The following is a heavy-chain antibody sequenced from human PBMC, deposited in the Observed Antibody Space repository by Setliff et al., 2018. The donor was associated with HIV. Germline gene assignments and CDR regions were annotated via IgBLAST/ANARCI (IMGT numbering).Heavy chain of an antibody. CDR2: INYRGNT. V-gene: IGHV4-39*01. J-gene: IGHJ4*02. CDR3: ARQVSIPGVAITPVDY. D-gene: IGHD5-12*01. Sequence: SETLSLTCTVSGGSISTSRYYWGWIRQPPGKGLEWIGSINYRGNTYYNPSLKSRVTITVDTSKNQFSLKLSSVTAADTAVYYCARQVSIPGVAITPVDYWGQGALVTVSS. CDR1: GGSISTSRYY.